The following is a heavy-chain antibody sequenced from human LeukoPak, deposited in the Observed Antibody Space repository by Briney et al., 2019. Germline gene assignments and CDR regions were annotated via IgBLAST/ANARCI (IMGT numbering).Heavy chain of an antibody. CDR1: GGSISSYY. CDR2: IYYSGST. D-gene: IGHD2-15*01. Sequence: PSETLSLTCTVSGGSISSYYWSWIRQPPGKGLEWIGYIYYSGSTNYNPSLKSRVTISVDTSKNQFSLKLSSVTAADTAVYYCATPNGGGSDIYYYGMDVWGQGTTVTVSS. CDR3: ATPNGGGSDIYYYGMDV. V-gene: IGHV4-59*01. J-gene: IGHJ6*02.